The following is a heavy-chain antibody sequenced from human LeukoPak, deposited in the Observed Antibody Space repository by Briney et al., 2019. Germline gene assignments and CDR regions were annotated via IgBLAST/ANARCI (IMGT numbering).Heavy chain of an antibody. D-gene: IGHD3-22*01. CDR1: GFTFSSYS. Sequence: GGSLRLSCAAPGFTFSSYSMNWVRQAPGQGLEWVSSISSSSSYIYYADSVKGRFTISRDNAKNSLYLQMNSLRAEDTAVYYCARVELEYYYDSSGHFDYWGQGTLVTVSS. J-gene: IGHJ4*02. V-gene: IGHV3-21*01. CDR2: ISSSSSYI. CDR3: ARVELEYYYDSSGHFDY.